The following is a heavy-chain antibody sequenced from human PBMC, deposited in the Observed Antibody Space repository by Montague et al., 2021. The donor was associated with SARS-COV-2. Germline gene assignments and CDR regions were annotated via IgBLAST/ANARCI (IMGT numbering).Heavy chain of an antibody. CDR2: ISGSGGST. D-gene: IGHD3-3*01. Sequence: SLRLSCAASGFTFSSYAMSWVRQAPGKGLEWVSTISGSGGSTYYXXSVKGRFTISRDNSKNTLYLQMNSLRAEDTAVYYCAKDPHYDFWSGFYFDYWGQGTLVTVSS. J-gene: IGHJ4*02. V-gene: IGHV3-23*01. CDR3: AKDPHYDFWSGFYFDY. CDR1: GFTFSSYA.